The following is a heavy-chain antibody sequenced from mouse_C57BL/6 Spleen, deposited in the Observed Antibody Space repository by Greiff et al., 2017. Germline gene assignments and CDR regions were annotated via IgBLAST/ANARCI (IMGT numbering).Heavy chain of an antibody. CDR1: GYTFTSYW. CDR3: ARSYYGSSYDY. D-gene: IGHD1-1*01. CDR2: IDPSDSYT. V-gene: IGHV1-69*01. Sequence: QVQLQQSGAELVMPGASVTLSCKASGYTFTSYWLHWVKQRPGQGLEWIGEIDPSDSYTNYNQKFKGKSTLTVDKSSSPAYMQLSSLTSEDSAVYYCARSYYGSSYDYWGQGTTLTVSS. J-gene: IGHJ2*01.